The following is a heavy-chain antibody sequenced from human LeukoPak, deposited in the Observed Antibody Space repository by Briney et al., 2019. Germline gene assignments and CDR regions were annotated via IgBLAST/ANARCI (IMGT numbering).Heavy chain of an antibody. CDR3: AREGGFYRPLDY. CDR2: VHLDGRT. Sequence: SETLSLTCDVSGGSVTSTNCWTWVRQPPGKGLEWIGEVHLDGRTNYNPSLKSRLIMSGDLPENHISLKLTSVAAADTAVYYCAREGGFYRPLDYSGQGTLVTVSS. V-gene: IGHV4-4*02. D-gene: IGHD3-3*01. J-gene: IGHJ4*02. CDR1: GGSVTSTNC.